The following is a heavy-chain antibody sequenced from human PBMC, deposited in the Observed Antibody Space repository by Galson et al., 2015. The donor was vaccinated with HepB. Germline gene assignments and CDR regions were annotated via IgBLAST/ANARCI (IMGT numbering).Heavy chain of an antibody. Sequence: ETLSLTCTVSGGSISSYYWSWIRQPPGKGLEWIGYIYYSGSTNYNPSLKSRVTISVDTSKNQFSLKLSSVTAADTAVYYCARHSAVEMATNWGDAFDIWGQGTMVTVSS. CDR3: ARHSAVEMATNWGDAFDI. CDR1: GGSISSYY. J-gene: IGHJ3*02. D-gene: IGHD5-24*01. CDR2: IYYSGST. V-gene: IGHV4-59*08.